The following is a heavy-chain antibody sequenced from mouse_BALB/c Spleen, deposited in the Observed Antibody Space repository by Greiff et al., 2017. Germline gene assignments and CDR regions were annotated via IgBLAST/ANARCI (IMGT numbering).Heavy chain of an antibody. CDR2: ISYDGSN. J-gene: IGHJ4*01. V-gene: IGHV3-6*02. Sequence: EVQRVESGPGLVKPSQSLSLTCSVTGYSITSGYYWNWIRQFPGNKLEWMGYISYDGSNNYNPSLKNRISITRDTSKNQFFLKLNSVTTEDTATYYCARSLEAMDYWGQGTSVTVSS. CDR1: GYSITSGYY. CDR3: ARSLEAMDY.